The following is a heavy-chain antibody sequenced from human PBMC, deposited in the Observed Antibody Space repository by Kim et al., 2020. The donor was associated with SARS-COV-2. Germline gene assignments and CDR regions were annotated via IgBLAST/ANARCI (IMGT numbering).Heavy chain of an antibody. CDR2: T. CDR3: ASAGIAAALGY. V-gene: IGHV3-53*01. D-gene: IGHD6-13*01. J-gene: IGHJ4*02. Sequence: TYFADPVNSRLTISRNNSKNTLNLQMNSLRAEDTGVYYCASAGIAAALGYWGQGTLVTVSS.